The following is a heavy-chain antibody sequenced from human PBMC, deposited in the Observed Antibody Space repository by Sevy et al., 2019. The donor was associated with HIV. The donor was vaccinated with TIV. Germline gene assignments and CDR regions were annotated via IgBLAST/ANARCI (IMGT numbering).Heavy chain of an antibody. J-gene: IGHJ4*02. CDR2: ISDTGTST. Sequence: GGSLRLSCAASGFTFRTFAMSWVRQAPGKGLQWVSSISDTGTSTYYADSVEGRFTISSDSSKKTLYLQMNSLRAEDTALYYCAKYAGDFPQFDYWGQGTLVTVSS. CDR3: AKYAGDFPQFDY. D-gene: IGHD7-27*01. CDR1: GFTFRTFA. V-gene: IGHV3-23*01.